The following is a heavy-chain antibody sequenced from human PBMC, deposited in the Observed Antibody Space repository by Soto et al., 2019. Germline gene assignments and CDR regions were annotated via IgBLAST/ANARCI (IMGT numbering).Heavy chain of an antibody. CDR1: GYTFTCYG. J-gene: IGHJ6*02. Sequence: ASVKVSCKASGYTFTCYGISWVRQAPGQGLEWMGWISAYNGNTNYAQKLQGRVTMTTDTSTSTAYMELRSLRSDDTAVYYCARDGSITILGVVTRQYYYYGMDVWGQGTTVTVSS. D-gene: IGHD3-3*01. CDR3: ARDGSITILGVVTRQYYYYGMDV. CDR2: ISAYNGNT. V-gene: IGHV1-18*04.